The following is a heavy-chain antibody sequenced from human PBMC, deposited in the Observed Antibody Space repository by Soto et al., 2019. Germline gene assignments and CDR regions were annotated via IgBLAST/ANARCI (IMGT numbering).Heavy chain of an antibody. CDR1: GYTFTSYY. V-gene: IGHV1-46*01. CDR3: ARGGGFLRSGWQSDY. CDR2: INPSGGST. Sequence: ASVKVSCKASGYTFTSYYMHWVRQAPGQGLEWMGIINPSGGSTSYAQKFQGRVTMTRDTSTSTVYMELSSLRSEDTAVYYCARGGGFLRSGWQSDYWGQGTLVTVSS. J-gene: IGHJ4*02. D-gene: IGHD6-19*01.